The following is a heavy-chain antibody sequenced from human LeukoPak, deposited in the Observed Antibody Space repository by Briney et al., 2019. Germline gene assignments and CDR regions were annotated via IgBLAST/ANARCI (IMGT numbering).Heavy chain of an antibody. D-gene: IGHD1-26*01. J-gene: IGHJ4*02. CDR3: AKDLLPVAATTIGDY. Sequence: GGSLRLSCAASGFTFSSYGMHWVRQAPGKGLEWVAVIWYDGSNKYYADSVKGRFTIPRDNSKNTLYLQMNSPRAEDTAVYYCAKDLLPVAATTIGDYWGQGTLVTVSS. CDR2: IWYDGSNK. V-gene: IGHV3-33*06. CDR1: GFTFSSYG.